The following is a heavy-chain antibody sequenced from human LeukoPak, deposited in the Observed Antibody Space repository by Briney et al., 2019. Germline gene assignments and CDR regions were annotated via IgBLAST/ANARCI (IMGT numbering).Heavy chain of an antibody. CDR2: SGSGGST. D-gene: IGHD3-3*01. Sequence: GGSLRLSCVTSGFTFNSYAMSWVRQAPGKGLEWVSGSGSGGSTYYADSVKGRFTISRDNSKNTLYLQMNSLRAEDTAVYYCAKDFWSGYYPNCWGQGTLVTVSS. CDR3: AKDFWSGYYPNC. J-gene: IGHJ4*02. V-gene: IGHV3-23*01. CDR1: GFTFNSYA.